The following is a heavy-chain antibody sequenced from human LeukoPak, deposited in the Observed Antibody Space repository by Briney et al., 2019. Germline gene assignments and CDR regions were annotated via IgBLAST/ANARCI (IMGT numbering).Heavy chain of an antibody. CDR2: INAGNGNT. CDR1: GYTFSSYG. V-gene: IGHV1-3*01. Sequence: ASVKVSCKASGYTFSSYGISWVRQAPGQRLEWMGWINAGNGNTKYSQKFQGRVTITRDTSASTAYMELSSLRSEDTAVYYCARDQPGIAAAGLKGAFDIWGQGTMVTVSS. J-gene: IGHJ3*02. CDR3: ARDQPGIAAAGLKGAFDI. D-gene: IGHD6-13*01.